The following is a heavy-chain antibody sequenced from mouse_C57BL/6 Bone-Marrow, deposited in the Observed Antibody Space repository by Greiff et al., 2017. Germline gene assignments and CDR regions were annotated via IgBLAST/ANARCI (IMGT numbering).Heavy chain of an antibody. J-gene: IGHJ2*01. V-gene: IGHV1-76*01. CDR3: ARGATVVARDFDY. Sequence: VKLMESGAELVRPGASVKLSCKASGYTFTDYYINWVKQRPGQGLEWIARIYPGSGNTYYNEKFKGKATLTAEKSSSTAYMQLSSLTSEDSAVYCCARGATVVARDFDYWGQGTTLTVSS. D-gene: IGHD1-1*01. CDR1: GYTFTDYY. CDR2: IYPGSGNT.